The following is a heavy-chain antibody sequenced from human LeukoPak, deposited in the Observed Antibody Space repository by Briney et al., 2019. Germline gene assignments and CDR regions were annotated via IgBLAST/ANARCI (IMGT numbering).Heavy chain of an antibody. V-gene: IGHV1-69*06. CDR1: GGTFSDYA. CDR2: IIPIFGTA. CDR3: ASFSGGSGSSSLYYFDY. J-gene: IGHJ4*02. Sequence: GSSVKVSCKASGGTFSDYAITWVRQAPGQGLEWMGRIIPIFGTANYAQKFQGRVTITADKSTSTAYMELSSLRSEDTAVYYCASFSGGSGSSSLYYFDYWGQGTLVTVPS. D-gene: IGHD3-10*01.